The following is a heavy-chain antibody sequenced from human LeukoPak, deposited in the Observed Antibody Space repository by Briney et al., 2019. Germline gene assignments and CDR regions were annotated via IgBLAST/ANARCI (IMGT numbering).Heavy chain of an antibody. CDR2: ISDIGSI. J-gene: IGHJ4*02. Sequence: PSETLSLTCTVSGGSNSSFYWSCIRQPPRTRLEWIAYISDIGSINYNPSLKSRVTISLDTSKNQFSLKLSSVTAADTAVYYCAGHHPRNTVDFWGQGTLVTVSS. CDR3: AGHHPRNTVDF. D-gene: IGHD2/OR15-2a*01. V-gene: IGHV4-59*08. CDR1: GGSNSSFY.